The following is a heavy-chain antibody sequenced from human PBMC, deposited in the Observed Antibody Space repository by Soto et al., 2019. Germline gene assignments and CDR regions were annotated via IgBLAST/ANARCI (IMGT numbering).Heavy chain of an antibody. J-gene: IGHJ3*02. D-gene: IGHD2-15*01. Sequence: EVQLVQSGAELKKPGESLKISCKGSGYTFPTYWIGWVRQMPGKGLECMGVIYPSDSDTRYSPSFQGQVTISADKSISTASLRWSSVKASHTALHYCARVGCYSGNCYPNDGFQTWGQGTMVTVSS. CDR1: GYTFPTYW. CDR3: ARVGCYSGNCYPNDGFQT. CDR2: IYPSDSDT. V-gene: IGHV5-51*03.